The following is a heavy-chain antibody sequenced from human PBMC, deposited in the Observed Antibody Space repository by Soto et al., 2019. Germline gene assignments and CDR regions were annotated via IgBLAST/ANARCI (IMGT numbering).Heavy chain of an antibody. V-gene: IGHV3-48*01. D-gene: IGHD3-16*02. Sequence: GGSLRLSCAASGFTFSSYSMNWVRQAPGKGLEWVSYISSSSSTIYYADSVKGRFTISRDNAKNSLYLQMNSLRAEDTAVYYCASYQGDYSDYWGQGTLVTVSS. CDR3: ASYQGDYSDY. CDR1: GFTFSSYS. J-gene: IGHJ4*02. CDR2: ISSSSSTI.